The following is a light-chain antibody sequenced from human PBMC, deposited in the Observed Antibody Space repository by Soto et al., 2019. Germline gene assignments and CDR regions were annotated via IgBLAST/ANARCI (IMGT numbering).Light chain of an antibody. CDR1: QSISSW. CDR3: QQYNSYPVT. V-gene: IGKV1-5*01. CDR2: DAS. Sequence: DIQMTQSPSTLSASVGDRVTITCRASQSISSWLAWYQQKPGKAPKLLIYDASSLESGVPSRFSGSGSGTEFTLTSSSLQSDDFATYYCQQYNSYPVTFGQGTQVEIK. J-gene: IGKJ1*01.